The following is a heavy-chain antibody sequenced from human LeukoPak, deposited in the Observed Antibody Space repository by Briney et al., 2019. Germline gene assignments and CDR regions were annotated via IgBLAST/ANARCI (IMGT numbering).Heavy chain of an antibody. J-gene: IGHJ6*03. CDR3: ARDSQGYCGSTSCYPTPYYYYYMDV. V-gene: IGHV3-21*01. Sequence: GGSLRLSCAASGFTFSSYSMNWVRQAPGKGLEWVSSISSSSSYIYYADSVKGRFTISRDNAKNSLYLQMNSLRAEDTAVYYCARDSQGYCGSTSCYPTPYYYYYMDVWGKGTTVTVSS. CDR2: ISSSSSYI. D-gene: IGHD2-2*01. CDR1: GFTFSSYS.